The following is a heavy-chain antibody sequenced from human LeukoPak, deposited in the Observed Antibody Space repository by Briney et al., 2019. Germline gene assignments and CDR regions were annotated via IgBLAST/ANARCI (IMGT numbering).Heavy chain of an antibody. CDR2: IYPGDSDT. V-gene: IGHV5-51*01. J-gene: IGHJ4*02. D-gene: IGHD2-15*01. CDR3: AGAYYCGGGSCKLEY. Sequence: GESLKISYQGSGYSFNSHWIAWVRQMPGKGLEWMGIIYPGDSDTRYSPSFQGQITISADKSINTAYLRWSSLKASDTAMCYCAGAYYCGGGSCKLEYWGQGTLVTVSS. CDR1: GYSFNSHW.